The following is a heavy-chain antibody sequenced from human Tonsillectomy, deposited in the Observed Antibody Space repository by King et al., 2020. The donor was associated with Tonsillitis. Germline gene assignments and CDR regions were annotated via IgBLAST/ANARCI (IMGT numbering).Heavy chain of an antibody. D-gene: IGHD4-23*01. V-gene: IGHV4-59*01. Sequence: QLQESGPGLVKPSETMSLTCTVSGDSISSYYWSWSRQPPGKGLEWIGEVYYSGGTKYNPSLKSRVTISVDTSKNQFSLKLRSVTAADTAVYYCALGTQVSLNYFDYWGQGTLVTVSS. CDR1: GDSISSYY. CDR2: VYYSGGT. J-gene: IGHJ4*02. CDR3: ALGTQVSLNYFDY.